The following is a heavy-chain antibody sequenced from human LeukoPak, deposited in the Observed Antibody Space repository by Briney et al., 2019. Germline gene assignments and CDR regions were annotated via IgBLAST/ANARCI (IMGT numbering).Heavy chain of an antibody. D-gene: IGHD6-19*01. V-gene: IGHV3-11*01. CDR1: GFTFSDYY. J-gene: IGHJ4*02. CDR2: ISSSGSTT. Sequence: GGSLRLSCAASGFTFSDYYMTWIRQAPGKGLEWVSYISSSGSTTHYADSVKGRFTNSRNNAKNSLFVQMSNLRAEDTAVYYCARVPRSGGSIDYWGQGTLVTVSS. CDR3: ARVPRSGGSIDY.